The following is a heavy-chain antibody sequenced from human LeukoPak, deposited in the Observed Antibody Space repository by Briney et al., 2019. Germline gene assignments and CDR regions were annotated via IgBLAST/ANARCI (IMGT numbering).Heavy chain of an antibody. CDR2: ISWNSGSM. J-gene: IGHJ1*01. CDR1: GFTFDDYA. V-gene: IGHV3-9*01. CDR3: GKDICSPDLAHNYGYD. Sequence: GRSLRLSCAASGFTFDDYAMHWVRQPPGKGLEWVSGISWNSGSMHYAAPVKGRFNISSDNARNILYLQMNSRTAEDTALYYCGKDICSPDLAHNYGYDWGQGTLVTVSS. D-gene: IGHD5-18*01.